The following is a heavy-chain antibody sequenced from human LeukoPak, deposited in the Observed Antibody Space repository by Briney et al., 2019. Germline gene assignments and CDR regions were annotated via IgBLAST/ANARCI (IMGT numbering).Heavy chain of an antibody. J-gene: IGHJ6*02. D-gene: IGHD1-26*01. V-gene: IGHV4-4*07. CDR2: IYTSGST. CDR3: ARDSIVGASDYYYYYGMDV. CDR1: GGSISSYY. Sequence: PSETLSLTCTVSGGSISSYYWSWIRQPAGEGLEWIGRIYTSGSTNYNPSLKSRDTMSVDTSKNQFSLKLSSVTAADTAVYYCARDSIVGASDYYYYYGMDVWGQGTTVTVSS.